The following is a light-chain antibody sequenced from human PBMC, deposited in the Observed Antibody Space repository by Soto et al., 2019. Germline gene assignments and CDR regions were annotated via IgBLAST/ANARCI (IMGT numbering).Light chain of an antibody. Sequence: EIVMTQSPATLSLSPGERATLSCRASQSVSSNLAWYQQKPGQAPRLLIYGSSTRATGIPARFSGSGSGTEFTLTISSLQSEDFAVYHCQQYHNWWTFGQGTRVEIX. CDR2: GSS. CDR3: QQYHNWWT. CDR1: QSVSSN. V-gene: IGKV3-15*01. J-gene: IGKJ1*01.